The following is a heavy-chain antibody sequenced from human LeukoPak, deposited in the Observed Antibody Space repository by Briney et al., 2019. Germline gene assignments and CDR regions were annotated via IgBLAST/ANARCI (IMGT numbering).Heavy chain of an antibody. Sequence: GGSLRLSCAASGFTFSNYWMTWVRQAPGKGLEWVANIKHDGSEDYYLDSAKGRFTISRDNAKNSLYLQMNSLRAEDTAVYYCATEARGLGVWGKGTTVTISS. CDR1: GFTFSNYW. J-gene: IGHJ6*04. CDR3: ATEARGLGV. CDR2: IKHDGSED. V-gene: IGHV3-7*01. D-gene: IGHD3-10*01.